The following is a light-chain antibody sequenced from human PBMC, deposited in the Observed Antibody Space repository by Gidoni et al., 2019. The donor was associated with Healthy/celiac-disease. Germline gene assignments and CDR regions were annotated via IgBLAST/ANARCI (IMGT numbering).Light chain of an antibody. CDR3: QQVNSYPLT. J-gene: IGKJ4*01. V-gene: IGKV1-13*02. CDR1: QGISSA. Sequence: PASLSATVGERVTITCRARQGISSALAWYQQKPGKAPKLLIYDASSLESGVPSRFSGSGSGTDFTLTISSLQPEDFATYYCQQVNSYPLTFXGXTKVEIK. CDR2: DAS.